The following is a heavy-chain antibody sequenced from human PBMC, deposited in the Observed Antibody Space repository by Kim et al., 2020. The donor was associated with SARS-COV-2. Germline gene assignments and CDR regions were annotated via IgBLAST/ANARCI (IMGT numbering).Heavy chain of an antibody. CDR3: TTDGAGGNYDFDY. D-gene: IGHD1-26*01. V-gene: IGHV3-15*01. J-gene: IGHJ4*02. Sequence: YAAPVKGRFTISRDDSKNTLYLQMNSLKTEDTAVYYCTTDGAGGNYDFDYWGQGTLVTVSS.